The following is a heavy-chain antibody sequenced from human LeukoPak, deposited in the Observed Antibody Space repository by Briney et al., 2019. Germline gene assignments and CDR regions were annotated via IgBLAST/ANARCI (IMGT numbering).Heavy chain of an antibody. D-gene: IGHD2-2*01. CDR2: ISYDGSNK. CDR1: GFTFSSYS. V-gene: IGHV3-30*18. J-gene: IGHJ6*02. CDR3: AKDWGEIVVVPYGMDV. Sequence: GGSLRLSCAASGFTFSSYSMNWVRQAPGKGLEWVAVISYDGSNKYYADSVKGRFIISRDNSKNTLYLQMNSLRAEDTAVYYCAKDWGEIVVVPYGMDVWGQGTTVTVSS.